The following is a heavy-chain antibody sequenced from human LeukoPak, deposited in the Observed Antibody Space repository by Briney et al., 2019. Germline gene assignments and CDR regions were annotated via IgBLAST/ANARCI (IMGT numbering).Heavy chain of an antibody. J-gene: IGHJ4*02. CDR3: ARDQSGYNSFYFDY. CDR2: ISSSGSTI. Sequence: GGSLRLSCAASGFTFSDYYMSWIRQAPGKGLEWVSYISSSGSTIYYADSVKGRFTISRDNAKNSLYLQVNSLRAEDTAVYYCARDQSGYNSFYFDYWGQGTLVTVSS. V-gene: IGHV3-11*04. CDR1: GFTFSDYY. D-gene: IGHD5-24*01.